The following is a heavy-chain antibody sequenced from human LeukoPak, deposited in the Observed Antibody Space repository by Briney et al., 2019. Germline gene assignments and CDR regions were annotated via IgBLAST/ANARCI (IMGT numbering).Heavy chain of an antibody. Sequence: PGGSLSLSCAASGFTFSSYSMNWVRQAPGKGLEWVSSISTTSRYIYYADSVRGRFTVSRDNAKNSLSLQMNSLRAEDTAVYYCARGNSDYDHDYWGQGTLVTVSS. D-gene: IGHD4-11*01. CDR1: GFTFSSYS. J-gene: IGHJ4*02. CDR3: ARGNSDYDHDY. CDR2: ISTTSRYI. V-gene: IGHV3-21*01.